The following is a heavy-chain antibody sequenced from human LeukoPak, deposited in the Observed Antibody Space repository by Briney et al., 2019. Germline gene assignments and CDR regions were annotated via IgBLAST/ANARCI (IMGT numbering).Heavy chain of an antibody. V-gene: IGHV4-39*01. CDR1: GGSISSSSYY. D-gene: IGHD2-15*01. J-gene: IGHJ3*02. CDR3: ARQMRGAATSHDAFDI. Sequence: PSETLSLTCTVSGGSISSSSYYWGWIRQPPGKGLKWIGSIYYSGSTYYNPSLKSRVTISVDTSKNQFSLKLSSVTAADTAVYYCARQMRGAATSHDAFDIWGQGTMVTVSS. CDR2: IYYSGST.